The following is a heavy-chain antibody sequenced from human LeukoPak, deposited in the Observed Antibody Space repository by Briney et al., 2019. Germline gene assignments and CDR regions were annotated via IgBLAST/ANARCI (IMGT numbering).Heavy chain of an antibody. CDR3: ARRSDYWDY. Sequence: KTSETLSLTCTVSGGSISSYYWSWIRQPPGKGLEWIGYIYYSGSTNYNPSLKSRVTISVDTSKNQFSLKLSSVTAADTAVYYCARRSDYWDYWGQGTLVTVSS. V-gene: IGHV4-59*08. CDR2: IYYSGST. J-gene: IGHJ4*02. CDR1: GGSISSYY.